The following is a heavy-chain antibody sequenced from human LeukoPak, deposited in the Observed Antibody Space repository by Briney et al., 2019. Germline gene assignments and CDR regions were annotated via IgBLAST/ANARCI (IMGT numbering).Heavy chain of an antibody. J-gene: IGHJ5*02. CDR1: GGSISSGDYY. CDR3: ASQVVVAARGGWFDP. V-gene: IGHV4-30-4*01. D-gene: IGHD2-15*01. CDR2: IYYSEST. Sequence: SQTRSLTCTVSGGSISSGDYYWSWILEPPGKGLEWIGYIYYSESTYYNPSLKSRVTISVDTSKNQFSLKLSSVTAADTAVYYCASQVVVAARGGWFDPWGQGTLVTVSS.